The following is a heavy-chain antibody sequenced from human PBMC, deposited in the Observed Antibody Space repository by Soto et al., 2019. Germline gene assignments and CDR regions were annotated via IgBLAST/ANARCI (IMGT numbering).Heavy chain of an antibody. CDR1: GFTFSSYW. CDR2: INSDGSST. J-gene: IGHJ3*02. V-gene: IGHV3-74*01. CDR3: ARDLSGDYGALDT. D-gene: IGHD4-17*01. Sequence: GESLKISCAASGFTFSSYWMLWVRQAPGKGLVWVSRINSDGSSTSSADSVKGRFTISRDNAKNTLYLQMNSLRAEDTAVYYCARDLSGDYGALDTWGQGTMVTVSS.